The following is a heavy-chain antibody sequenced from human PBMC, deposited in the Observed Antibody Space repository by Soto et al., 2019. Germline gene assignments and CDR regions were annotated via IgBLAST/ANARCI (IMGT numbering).Heavy chain of an antibody. CDR3: ARYCTRIVCPSYYYGMDV. Sequence: ASVKVSCEASGYTFTSYAMHCVRQAPGQRLEWMGWINAGNGNTKYSQKFQGRVTITRDTSASTAYMELSSLRSEDTAVYYCARYCTRIVCPSYYYGMDVWGQGTTVTVSS. D-gene: IGHD2-15*01. CDR2: INAGNGNT. CDR1: GYTFTSYA. V-gene: IGHV1-3*01. J-gene: IGHJ6*02.